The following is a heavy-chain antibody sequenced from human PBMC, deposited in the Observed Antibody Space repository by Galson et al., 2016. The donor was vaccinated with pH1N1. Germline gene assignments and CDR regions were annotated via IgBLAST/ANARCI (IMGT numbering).Heavy chain of an antibody. J-gene: IGHJ5*01. CDR3: ARDWNSELGNWFDS. Sequence: QVQLQESGPGLVKPSQTLSLTCTVSGGSISSGGYYWSWIRQHPGKGLEWIGYIYYSGSTYYNPSLKSRVTISVEPSKNHCSLKLNSVTAADTAVYYCARDWNSELGNWFDSWDQGTLVTVSS. CDR2: IYYSGST. V-gene: IGHV4-31*03. CDR1: GGSISSGGYY. D-gene: IGHD1/OR15-1a*01.